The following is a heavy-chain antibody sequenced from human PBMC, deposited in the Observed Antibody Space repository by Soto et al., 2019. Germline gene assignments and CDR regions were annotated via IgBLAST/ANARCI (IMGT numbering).Heavy chain of an antibody. CDR2: IYYSGST. D-gene: IGHD2-15*01. CDR3: ARPPVAGRGGALDI. V-gene: IGHV4-39*01. Sequence: QLQLQESGPGLVKPSETLSLTCTVSAGSISSSNYYWGWIRQPPGKGMEWIGNIYYSGSTYYNPSLKGRVTISINTSKNQFSLRLTSVTAADTAVYYCARPPVAGRGGALDIWGQGTMVIASS. CDR1: AGSISSSNYY. J-gene: IGHJ3*02.